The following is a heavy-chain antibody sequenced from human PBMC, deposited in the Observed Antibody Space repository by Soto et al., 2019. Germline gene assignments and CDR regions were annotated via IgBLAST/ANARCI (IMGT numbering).Heavy chain of an antibody. CDR1: GFKFWDYA. Sequence: PGGSLRLSCEASGFKFWDYAMHWVRQAPGKGLELVSGVSWNSEIVGYAYSVKVRFTISRDNANNSLYLEMNSLRTEDTALYYSEKARGHCSGKKSYSLYYYYGMDVWGQGTTVILSS. CDR2: VSWNSEIV. J-gene: IGHJ6*01. D-gene: IGHD6-19*01. CDR3: EKARGHCSGKKSYSLYYYYGMDV. V-gene: IGHV3-9*01.